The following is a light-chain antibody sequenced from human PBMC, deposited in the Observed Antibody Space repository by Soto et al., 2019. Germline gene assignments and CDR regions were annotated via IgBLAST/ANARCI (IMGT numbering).Light chain of an antibody. CDR3: AAWDDSLYGVV. CDR2: DVS. V-gene: IGLV2-11*01. CDR1: STDVGGYNY. Sequence: QSALTQPRSVSGSPGQSVTISCTGTSTDVGGYNYVSWYQQHPGKAPKVMIYDVSKRPSGVPDRFSGSKSGASASLAISGLQSDDEADYYCAAWDDSLYGVVFGGGTKLTVL. J-gene: IGLJ2*01.